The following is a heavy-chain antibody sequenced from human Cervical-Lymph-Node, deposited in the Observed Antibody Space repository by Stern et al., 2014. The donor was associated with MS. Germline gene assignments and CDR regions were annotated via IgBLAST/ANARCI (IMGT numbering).Heavy chain of an antibody. D-gene: IGHD3-22*01. CDR2: IYSSGST. CDR3: ARDSSGYYLILDY. J-gene: IGHJ4*02. V-gene: IGHV4-30-4*01. CDR1: GGSISSGDYY. Sequence: QVQLQESGPGLVKPSQTLSLTCTVSGGSISSGDYYWSWIRQPPGKGLEWIGYIYSSGSTYYNPSLKSRVTISVDTSKNQFSLKLSSVTAADTAVYYCARDSSGYYLILDYWGQGTLVTVSS.